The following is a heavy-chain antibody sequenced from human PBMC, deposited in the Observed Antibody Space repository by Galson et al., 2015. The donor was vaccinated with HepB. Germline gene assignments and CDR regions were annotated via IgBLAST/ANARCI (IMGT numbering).Heavy chain of an antibody. CDR1: GGSIGSYY. CDR3: ARTRIEVVPNARGYFYMDV. J-gene: IGHJ6*03. V-gene: IGHV4-4*07. CDR2: VYSTGST. D-gene: IGHD2-2*01. Sequence: SLTCNVSGGSIGSYYWTWIRQPAGKGLQWVGRVYSTGSTRYSPSLESRVTMSLDTSKSQFSLKLTSVTAADTAVYYCARTRIEVVPNARGYFYMDVWGKGTMVTVSS.